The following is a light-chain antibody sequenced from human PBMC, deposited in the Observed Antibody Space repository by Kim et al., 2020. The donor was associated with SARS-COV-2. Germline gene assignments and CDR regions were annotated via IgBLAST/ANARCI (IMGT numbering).Light chain of an antibody. Sequence: ASVGDRVTITCRASQGISSWLAWSQQKPGKAPELLIFAASSLQSGVPSRFSGSGSRTDFTLTISSLQPEDFATYYCQQASGFPWTFGQGAKVDI. J-gene: IGKJ1*01. CDR3: QQASGFPWT. CDR2: AAS. V-gene: IGKV1-12*01. CDR1: QGISSW.